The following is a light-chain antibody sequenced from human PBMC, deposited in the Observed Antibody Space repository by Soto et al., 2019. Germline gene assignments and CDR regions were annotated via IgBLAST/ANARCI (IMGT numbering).Light chain of an antibody. Sequence: EIVLTQSPATLSLSPGERATLSCRASQSVSGYLAWYQQKPGQAPRLLIYGASTRATGIPARFSGSGSGTEFILTINSLQSEDFAVYYCQQYSNWPPWTFGQGTKVDIK. CDR2: GAS. CDR1: QSVSGY. J-gene: IGKJ1*01. V-gene: IGKV3-15*01. CDR3: QQYSNWPPWT.